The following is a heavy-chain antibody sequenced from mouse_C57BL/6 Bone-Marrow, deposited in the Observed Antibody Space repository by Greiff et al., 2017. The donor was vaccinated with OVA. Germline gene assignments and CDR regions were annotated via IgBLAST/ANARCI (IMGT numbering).Heavy chain of an antibody. V-gene: IGHV5-15*01. Sequence: EVMLVESGGGLVQPGGSLKLSCAASGFTFSDYGMAWVRQAPRKRPEWVAFISNLAYSIYYADTVTGRFTISRENAKNTLYLEMSSLRSEDTAMYYCARMDSNYALDYWGQGTTLTVSS. CDR2: ISNLAYSI. CDR1: GFTFSDYG. J-gene: IGHJ2*01. D-gene: IGHD2-5*01. CDR3: ARMDSNYALDY.